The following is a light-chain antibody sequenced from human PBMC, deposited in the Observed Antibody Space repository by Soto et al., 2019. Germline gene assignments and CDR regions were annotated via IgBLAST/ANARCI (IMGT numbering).Light chain of an antibody. J-gene: IGLJ1*01. Sequence: QSALTPPTSVSASPVQSITISCSGTISDVGSYDHVAWYQQFPGKTPKLMIYEVSNRPSGVSSRFSGSKSGNTASVTISGLQAEDEADYYCISYTGSSTYDVFGSGTKVTVL. CDR2: EVS. V-gene: IGLV2-14*01. CDR1: ISDVGSYDH. CDR3: ISYTGSSTYDV.